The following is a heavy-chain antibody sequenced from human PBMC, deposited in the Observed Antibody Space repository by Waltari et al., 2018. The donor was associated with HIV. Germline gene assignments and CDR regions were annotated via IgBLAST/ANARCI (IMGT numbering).Heavy chain of an antibody. CDR1: GFTVSSNY. J-gene: IGHJ3*02. CDR3: ARVRGWSTNDAFDI. CDR2: IYSGGST. Sequence: EVQLVESGGGLIQPGGSLRLSCAASGFTVSSNYMSWVRQAPGKGVGWFSVIYSGGSTYYADSVEGRFTSARDNSKNTLYRQMNSLRAEDTAVYYCARVRGWSTNDAFDIWGQGTMVTVSS. V-gene: IGHV3-53*01. D-gene: IGHD2-2*01.